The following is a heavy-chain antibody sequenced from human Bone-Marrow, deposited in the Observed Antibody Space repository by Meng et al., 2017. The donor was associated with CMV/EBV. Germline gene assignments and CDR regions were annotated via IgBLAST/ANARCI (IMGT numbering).Heavy chain of an antibody. CDR2: INPNSGGT. V-gene: IGHV1-2*02. D-gene: IGHD1-20*01. Sequence: ASVKVSCQASGYTFTGYYMHWVRQAPGQGLEWMGWINPNSGGTNYAQKFQGRVTMTRDTSISTAYMELSSLGSEDTAVYYCARGGITHNWFDPWGQGTLVTVSS. CDR1: GYTFTGYY. J-gene: IGHJ5*02. CDR3: ARGGITHNWFDP.